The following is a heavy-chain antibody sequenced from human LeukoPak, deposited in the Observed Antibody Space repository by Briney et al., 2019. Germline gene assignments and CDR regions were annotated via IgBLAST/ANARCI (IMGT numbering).Heavy chain of an antibody. J-gene: IGHJ6*03. CDR1: GYTFTGYY. CDR2: INPNSGGT. D-gene: IGHD2-15*01. CDR3: ARTVEYCSGGSCYGYYYYMDV. V-gene: IGHV1-2*02. Sequence: ASVKVSCKASGYTFTGYYMHWVRQAPGQGLEWMGWINPNSGGTNYAQKFQGRVTMTRDTSISTAYMELSRLRSDDTAVYYCARTVEYCSGGSCYGYYYYMDVWGKGTTVTASS.